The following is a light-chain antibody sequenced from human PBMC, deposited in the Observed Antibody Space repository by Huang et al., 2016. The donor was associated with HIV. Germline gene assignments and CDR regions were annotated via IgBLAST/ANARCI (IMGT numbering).Light chain of an antibody. J-gene: IGKJ5*01. Sequence: DVVMTHTPLSLSVTPVQSASISCKSSESLLHSDGKPYLYWYLKRPGQPPQLLIYEVAKSFAGVSDRFSGSGSGTNFTLNSRRVEAEVVGIYYCVQSIQLPTFGQGTRLDIK. V-gene: IGKV2D-29*01. CDR3: VQSIQLPT. CDR2: EVA. CDR1: ESLLHSDGKPY.